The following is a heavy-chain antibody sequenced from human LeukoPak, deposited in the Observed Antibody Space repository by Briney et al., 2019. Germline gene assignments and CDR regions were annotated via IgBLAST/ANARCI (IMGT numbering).Heavy chain of an antibody. CDR1: GFTFSRYA. Sequence: GGSLRLSCAASGFTFSRYAMSWVRQAPGKGLEWVSFIRYDGSNKYYADSVKGRFTISRDNSKNTLYLQMNSLRAEDTAVYYCAKGYYDSSGYPAQSDYWGQGTLVTVSP. D-gene: IGHD3-22*01. J-gene: IGHJ4*02. V-gene: IGHV3-30*02. CDR2: IRYDGSNK. CDR3: AKGYYDSSGYPAQSDY.